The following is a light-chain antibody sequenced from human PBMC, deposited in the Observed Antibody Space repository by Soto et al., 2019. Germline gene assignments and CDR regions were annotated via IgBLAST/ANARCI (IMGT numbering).Light chain of an antibody. CDR2: DAS. CDR1: QSVSSY. CDR3: QKRSNRPFA. J-gene: IGKJ5*01. V-gene: IGKV3-11*01. Sequence: EIVLTQSPATPSLSPGERATLSCRASQSVSSYLAWYQQKPGQAPRLLIYDASNRATGIPARFSCSGSGTRFSLTISSLKPEDFANYYCQKRSNRPFAFGQGTRLEIK.